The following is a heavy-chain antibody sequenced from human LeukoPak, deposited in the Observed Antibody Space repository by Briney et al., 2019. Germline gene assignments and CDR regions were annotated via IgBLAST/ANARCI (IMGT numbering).Heavy chain of an antibody. D-gene: IGHD3-10*01. J-gene: IGHJ5*02. Sequence: PSETLSLTCTVSGGSISSSSYYWGWIRQPPGKGLEWIGSIYYSGSTYYNPSLKSRVTISVDTFKNQFSLKLSSVTAADTAVYYCARTWGVTMVRGVIALVGRFDPWGQGTLVTVSS. CDR1: GGSISSSSYY. CDR2: IYYSGST. V-gene: IGHV4-39*01. CDR3: ARTWGVTMVRGVIALVGRFDP.